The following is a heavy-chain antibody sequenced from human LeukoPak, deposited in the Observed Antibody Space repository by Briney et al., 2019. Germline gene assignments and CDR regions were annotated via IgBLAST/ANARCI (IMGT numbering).Heavy chain of an antibody. CDR2: ISGMGGSS. CDR1: AFTFSSYA. Sequence: PGRSLTPSCPASAFTFSSYAMGWVRQAPGEGREWVAAISGMGGSSYYADSVKGRFTISRDNSKNTLYLQMNSLRVEDTAVYYCAKDVEGSYYDSSGQGGQGTLVTVSS. V-gene: IGHV3-23*01. J-gene: IGHJ4*02. CDR3: AKDVEGSYYDSSGQ. D-gene: IGHD3-22*01.